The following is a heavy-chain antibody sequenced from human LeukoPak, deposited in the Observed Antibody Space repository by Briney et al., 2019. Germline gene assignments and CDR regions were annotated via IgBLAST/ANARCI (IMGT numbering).Heavy chain of an antibody. CDR1: GGTFRSYA. CDR3: ARRTGELPDDAFDI. J-gene: IGHJ3*02. CDR2: IIPIFGTA. Sequence: SVKVSCKTSGGTFRSYAISWVRQAPGQGLEWMGGIIPIFGTANYAQKFQGRVTITADESTSTAYMELSSLRSEDTAVYYCARRTGELPDDAFDIWGQGTMVTVSS. V-gene: IGHV1-69*13. D-gene: IGHD1-26*01.